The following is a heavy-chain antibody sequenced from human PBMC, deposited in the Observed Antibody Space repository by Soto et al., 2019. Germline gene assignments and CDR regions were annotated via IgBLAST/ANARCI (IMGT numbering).Heavy chain of an antibody. D-gene: IGHD3-3*01. CDR1: GYTFTSYD. Sequence: ASVKVSCKASGYTFTSYDINWVRQATGQGLEWMGWMNPNSGNTGYAQKFQGRVTMTRNTSISTAYMELSSLRSEDTAVYYCARGSTMYYDFWSGYLNPYYYYYMDVWGQGTTVTVSS. V-gene: IGHV1-8*01. J-gene: IGHJ6*02. CDR2: MNPNSGNT. CDR3: ARGSTMYYDFWSGYLNPYYYYYMDV.